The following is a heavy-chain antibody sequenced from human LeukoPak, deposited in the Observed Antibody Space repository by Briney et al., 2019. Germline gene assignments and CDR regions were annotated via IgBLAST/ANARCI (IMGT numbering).Heavy chain of an antibody. V-gene: IGHV4-59*01. D-gene: IGHD6-13*01. CDR2: IYYSGST. J-gene: IGHJ4*02. Sequence: SSETLSLTCTVSGGSISSYYWSWIRQPPGKGLEWIGYIYYSGSTNYNPSLKSRVTISVDTSKNQFSLKLSSVTAADTAVYYCARAVSSSWHIVALDYWGQGTLVTVSS. CDR1: GGSISSYY. CDR3: ARAVSSSWHIVALDY.